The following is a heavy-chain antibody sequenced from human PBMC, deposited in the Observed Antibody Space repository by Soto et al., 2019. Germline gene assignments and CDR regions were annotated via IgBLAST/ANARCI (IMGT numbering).Heavy chain of an antibody. D-gene: IGHD2-2*01. V-gene: IGHV4-30-4*01. Sequence: QVQLQESGPGLVKPSQTLSLTCTVSGGSISSSDYYWSWIRQPPGKGLEWIGYIYYTGSTYYNPSLKSRITISVDTSKNQFSLKLSSVTAADTAVYYCARGLQLLGVYFDYWGQGTLVTVSS. CDR1: GGSISSSDYY. CDR3: ARGLQLLGVYFDY. CDR2: IYYTGST. J-gene: IGHJ4*02.